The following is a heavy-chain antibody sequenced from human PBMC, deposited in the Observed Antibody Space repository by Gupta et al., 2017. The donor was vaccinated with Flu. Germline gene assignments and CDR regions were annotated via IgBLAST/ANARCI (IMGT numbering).Heavy chain of an antibody. CDR1: NASLSGSY. Sequence: QVQLQQWGAGLLKPSETLSLTCAVYNASLSGSYCSWIRQPPGTGPEWIGEIDHSGGTNYNPSLKSRVTMSVDTSKNQFSLNLYSVTAADTAIYYCTRLGGFTVGYNWFDPWGQGTLVTVSS. D-gene: IGHD4-11*01. J-gene: IGHJ5*02. CDR3: TRLGGFTVGYNWFDP. V-gene: IGHV4-34*01. CDR2: IDHSGGT.